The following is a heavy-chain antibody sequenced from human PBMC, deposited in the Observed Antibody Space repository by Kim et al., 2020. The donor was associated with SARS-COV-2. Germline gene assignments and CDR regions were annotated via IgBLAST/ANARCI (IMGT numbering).Heavy chain of an antibody. J-gene: IGHJ5*02. CDR2: IYYSGDT. V-gene: IGHV4-59*13. D-gene: IGHD3-10*01. CDR3: ARDNYYGSGSNWFDP. CDR1: GGSISGYY. Sequence: SETLSLTCTVSGGSISGYYWSWIRQPPKKGLEWIGYIYYSGDTKYNPSLKSRVTMSVYTSKNQFSLKLNSVTAADTAVYYCARDNYYGSGSNWFDPWGQG.